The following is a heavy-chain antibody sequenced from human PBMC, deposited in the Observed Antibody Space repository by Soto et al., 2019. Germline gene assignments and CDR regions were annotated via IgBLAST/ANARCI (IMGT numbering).Heavy chain of an antibody. D-gene: IGHD3-22*01. V-gene: IGHV3-23*01. Sequence: GGSLRLSCASSGFTFSSYAMSWVRQAPGKGLEWVSAISGSGGSTYYADSVKGRFTISRDNSKNTLYLQMNSLRAEDTAVYYCAKVVTGLFRNYFDYWGQGTLVTVSS. CDR3: AKVVTGLFRNYFDY. CDR1: GFTFSSYA. J-gene: IGHJ4*02. CDR2: ISGSGGST.